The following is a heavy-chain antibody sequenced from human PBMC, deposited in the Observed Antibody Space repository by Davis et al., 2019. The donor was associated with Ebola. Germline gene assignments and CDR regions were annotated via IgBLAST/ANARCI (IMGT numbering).Heavy chain of an antibody. D-gene: IGHD6-19*01. CDR1: GGSVRSGSYY. J-gene: IGHJ5*02. CDR3: ARAPGIAVAGNNWFDP. CDR2: IYYSGST. V-gene: IGHV4-61*01. Sequence: SETLSLTCTVSGGSVRSGSYYWSWIRQPPGKGLEWIGYIYYSGSTNYNPSLKSRVTISVDTSKNQFSLKLSSVTAADTAVYYCARAPGIAVAGNNWFDPWGQGTLVTVSS.